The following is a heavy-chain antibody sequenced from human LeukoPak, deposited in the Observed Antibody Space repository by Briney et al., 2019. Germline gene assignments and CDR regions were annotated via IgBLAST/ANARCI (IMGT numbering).Heavy chain of an antibody. CDR1: GFTFSSYW. J-gene: IGHJ4*02. V-gene: IGHV3-7*01. CDR2: IKQDGTDQ. Sequence: GGSLRLSCAASGFTFSSYWMSWVRQAPGKGLEWVANIKQDGTDQYYVDSVKGRFTISRDNAKNSLYLQMNSLRVEDAAVYYCARLRGDYWGQGTLVTVSS. CDR3: ARLRGDY. D-gene: IGHD5-24*01.